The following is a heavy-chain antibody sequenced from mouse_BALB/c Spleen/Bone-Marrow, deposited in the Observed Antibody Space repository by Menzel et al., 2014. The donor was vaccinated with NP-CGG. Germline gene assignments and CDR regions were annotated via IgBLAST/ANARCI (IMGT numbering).Heavy chain of an antibody. CDR2: IDPADGNT. J-gene: IGHJ1*01. CDR1: GFNIKDTY. V-gene: IGHV14-3*02. D-gene: IGHD2-14*01. CDR3: ASYRYAWYFDV. Sequence: EVKLQESGAELVKPGASVKLSCTASGFNIKDTYMHWVKQRPEQGLKWIGRIDPADGNTKYDPKFQGKATTTADTSSNTAYLQLSSLTSEDTAVYYCASYRYAWYFDVWGAGTTVTVSS.